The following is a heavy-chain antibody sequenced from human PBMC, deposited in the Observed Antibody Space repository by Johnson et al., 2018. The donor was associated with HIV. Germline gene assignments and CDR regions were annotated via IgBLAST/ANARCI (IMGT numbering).Heavy chain of an antibody. CDR1: GFTFSSYW. Sequence: VQLVESGGGVVQPGGSLRLSCAASGFTFSSYWMSWVRQAPGKGLEWVANIKQDGSEKFYVDSVKGRFTISRDNAKNSLYLQMNSLRAEDTAVYYCAKHGYGGNVFDAFDIWGQGTMVTVSS. J-gene: IGHJ3*02. CDR3: AKHGYGGNVFDAFDI. V-gene: IGHV3-7*03. CDR2: IKQDGSEK. D-gene: IGHD4-23*01.